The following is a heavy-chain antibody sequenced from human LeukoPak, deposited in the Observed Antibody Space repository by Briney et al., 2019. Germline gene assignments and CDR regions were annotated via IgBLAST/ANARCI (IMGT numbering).Heavy chain of an antibody. CDR2: INHSGST. CDR3: ARDGGRLGYCSGGSCWD. J-gene: IGHJ4*02. V-gene: IGHV4-34*01. D-gene: IGHD2-15*01. Sequence: SETLSLTCAVYGGSFSGYYWSWIRQPPGKGLEWIGEINHSGSTNYNPSLKSRVTISVDTSKNQFSLKLSSVTAADTAVYYCARDGGRLGYCSGGSCWDWGQGTLVTVSS. CDR1: GGSFSGYY.